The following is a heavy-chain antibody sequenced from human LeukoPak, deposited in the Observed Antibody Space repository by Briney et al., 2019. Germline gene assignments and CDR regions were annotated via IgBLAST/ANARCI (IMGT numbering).Heavy chain of an antibody. CDR2: IGSSGSTI. J-gene: IGHJ4*02. V-gene: IGHV3-48*03. CDR3: ARGARIAAAAFDY. D-gene: IGHD6-13*01. CDR1: GFTFSSYE. Sequence: GGSLRLSCAASGFTFSSYEMNWVRQAPGKGLEWVSYIGSSGSTIYYADSVKGRFTISRDNAKNSLYLQMNSLRAEDTAVYYCARGARIAAAAFDYWGQGTLVTVSS.